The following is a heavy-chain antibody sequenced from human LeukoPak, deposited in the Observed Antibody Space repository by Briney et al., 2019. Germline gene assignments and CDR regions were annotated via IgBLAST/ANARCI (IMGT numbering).Heavy chain of an antibody. CDR2: IYYSGST. CDR3: ARAYYDILTGYGMDV. J-gene: IGHJ6*02. CDR1: GGSISSYY. D-gene: IGHD3-9*01. Sequence: SETLSLTCSVSGGSISSYYWSWIRQPPGKGLEWIGYIYYSGSTNYNPSLKNRVTISVDTSKNQFSLKLTSVTAADTAVYYCARAYYDILTGYGMDVWGQGTTVTVSS. V-gene: IGHV4-59*12.